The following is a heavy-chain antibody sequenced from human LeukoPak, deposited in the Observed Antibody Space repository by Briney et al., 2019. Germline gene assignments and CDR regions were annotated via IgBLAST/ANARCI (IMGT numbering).Heavy chain of an antibody. CDR2: IIPIFGTA. Sequence: GASVKVSCKASGYTFTGYYMHWVRQAPGQGLEWMGGIIPIFGTANYAQKFQGRVTITADESTSTAYMELSSLRSEDTAVYYCATPTYYDFWSGYSNTYYYYYMDVWGKGTTVTVSS. J-gene: IGHJ6*03. V-gene: IGHV1-69*13. D-gene: IGHD3-3*01. CDR3: ATPTYYDFWSGYSNTYYYYYMDV. CDR1: GYTFTGYY.